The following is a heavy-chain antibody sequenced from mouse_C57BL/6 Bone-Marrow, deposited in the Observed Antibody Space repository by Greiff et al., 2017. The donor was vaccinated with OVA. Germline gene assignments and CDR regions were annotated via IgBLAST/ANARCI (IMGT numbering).Heavy chain of an antibody. V-gene: IGHV6-3*01. CDR1: GFTFSNYW. CDR3: TAEVFFDY. J-gene: IGHJ2*01. CDR2: IRLKSDNYAT. Sequence: EVKLQESGGGLVQPGGSMKLSRVASGFTFSNYWMNWVRQSPEKGLEWVAQIRLKSDNYATHYAESVKGRFTISRDDSKSSVYLQMNNLRAEDTGIYYCTAEVFFDYWGQGTTLTVSS.